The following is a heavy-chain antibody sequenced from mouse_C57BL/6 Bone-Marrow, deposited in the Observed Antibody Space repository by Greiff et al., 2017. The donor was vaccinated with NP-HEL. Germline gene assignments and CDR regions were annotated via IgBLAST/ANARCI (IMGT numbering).Heavy chain of an antibody. CDR3: ARSRAMDY. CDR1: GYTFTSYG. Sequence: VQGVESGAELARPGASVKLSCKASGYTFTSYGISWVKQRTGQGLEWIGEIYPRSGNTYYNEKFKGKATLTADKSSSTAYMELRSLTSEDSAVYFCARSRAMDYGGQGTSVTVSA. V-gene: IGHV1-81*01. J-gene: IGHJ4*01. CDR2: IYPRSGNT.